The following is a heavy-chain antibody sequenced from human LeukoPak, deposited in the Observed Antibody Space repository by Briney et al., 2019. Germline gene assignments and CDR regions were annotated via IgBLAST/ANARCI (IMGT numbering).Heavy chain of an antibody. CDR2: IYHGGST. Sequence: SSETLSLTCAVSGGSISSSNWWSWVRQPPGKGLEWIGEIYHGGSTNFNPSLKSRVTMSVDTSKNQFSLRLSSVTAADTAVYYCTRVRRGAGDFDYWGQGTLVTVSA. V-gene: IGHV4-4*02. CDR1: GGSISSSNW. J-gene: IGHJ4*02. CDR3: TRVRRGAGDFDY. D-gene: IGHD5-24*01.